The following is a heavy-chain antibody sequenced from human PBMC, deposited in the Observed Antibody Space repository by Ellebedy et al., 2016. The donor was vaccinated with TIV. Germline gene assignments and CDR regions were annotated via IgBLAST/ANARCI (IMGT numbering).Heavy chain of an antibody. CDR3: AKDSSPTMIVVAYFDY. CDR2: ISGSGGST. J-gene: IGHJ4*02. Sequence: GESLKISCAASGFTFSSYAMSWVRQAPGKGLEWVSAISGSGGSTYYADSVKGRFTISRDNSKNTLYLQMNSLRAEDTAVYYCAKDSSPTMIVVAYFDYWGQGTLVTVSS. D-gene: IGHD3-22*01. V-gene: IGHV3-23*01. CDR1: GFTFSSYA.